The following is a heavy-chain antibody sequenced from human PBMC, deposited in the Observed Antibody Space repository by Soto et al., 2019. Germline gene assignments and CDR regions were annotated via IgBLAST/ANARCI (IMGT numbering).Heavy chain of an antibody. V-gene: IGHV4-30-4*01. CDR1: CDSINTGDYY. J-gene: IGHJ5*02. CDR3: ARIPLLQGGWFDP. CDR2: IYYTGST. D-gene: IGHD1-26*01. Sequence: KASETLSLTCTVSCDSINTGDYYWSWLRQPPRKGLEWIGYIYYTGSTYYNPSLKSQFTISIDTSKTQFSLKVNSVTAADTAVYYCARIPLLQGGWFDPWGQGTLVTVSS.